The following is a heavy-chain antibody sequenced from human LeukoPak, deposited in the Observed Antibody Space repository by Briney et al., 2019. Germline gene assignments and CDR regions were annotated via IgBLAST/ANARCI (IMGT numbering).Heavy chain of an antibody. D-gene: IGHD6-13*01. CDR2: ISYDGSNK. CDR1: GFTFSYYY. Sequence: GGSLRLSCAASGFTFSYYYMSGVRQAPGRGLEWVAVISYDGSNKYYADSVKGRFTIPRDNSKNTLYLQMNSLRAEDTAVYYCARARLDSSSWYYFDYWGQGTLVTVSS. J-gene: IGHJ4*02. V-gene: IGHV3-30-3*01. CDR3: ARARLDSSSWYYFDY.